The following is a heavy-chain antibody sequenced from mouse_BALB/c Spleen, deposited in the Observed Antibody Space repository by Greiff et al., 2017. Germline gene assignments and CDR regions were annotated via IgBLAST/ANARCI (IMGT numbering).Heavy chain of an antibody. J-gene: IGHJ2*01. CDR3: ARVGFYYGSSYVDY. Sequence: ESGPGLVKPSQSLSLTCSVTGYSITSGYYWNWIRQFPGNKLEWMGYISYDGSNNYNPSLKNRISITRDTSKNQFFLKLNSVTTEDTATYYCARVGFYYGSSYVDYWGQGTTLTVSS. CDR1: GYSITSGYY. V-gene: IGHV3-6*02. CDR2: ISYDGSN. D-gene: IGHD1-1*01.